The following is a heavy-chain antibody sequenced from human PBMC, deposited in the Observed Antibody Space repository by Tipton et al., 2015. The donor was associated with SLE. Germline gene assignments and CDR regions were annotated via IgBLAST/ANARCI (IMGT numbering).Heavy chain of an antibody. CDR2: IYYSGST. D-gene: IGHD2-8*02. CDR3: ARQEDCTGGVCSIDC. Sequence: TLSLTCTVSGGSISSSSYYWGWIRQPPGKGLEWIGSIYYSGSTYYNPSLKSRVTISVDTSKNQFSLKLSSVTAADTAVYYCARQEDCTGGVCSIDCWGQGTLVTVSS. CDR1: GGSISSSSYY. V-gene: IGHV4-39*07. J-gene: IGHJ4*02.